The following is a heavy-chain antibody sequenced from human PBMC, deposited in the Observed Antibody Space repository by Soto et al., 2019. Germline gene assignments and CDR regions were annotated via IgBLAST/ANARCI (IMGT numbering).Heavy chain of an antibody. CDR1: GYTFTSYD. V-gene: IGHV1-8*01. CDR3: ARLKQDYAVA. Sequence: QVQLVQSGAEVKKPGASVKVSCKASGYTFTSYDINWVRLATGQGLEWMGGMNPNSGNTAYAQKCQCRVTMTRNTSISTAYVELSSLRSEDTAVYYCARLKQDYAVAWGQGPLATVSS. D-gene: IGHD3-16*01. CDR2: MNPNSGNT. J-gene: IGHJ5*02.